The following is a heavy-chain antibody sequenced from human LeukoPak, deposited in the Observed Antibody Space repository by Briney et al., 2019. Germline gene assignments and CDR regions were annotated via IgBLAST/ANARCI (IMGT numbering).Heavy chain of an antibody. CDR3: AHRSSSGWGWKVDY. D-gene: IGHD6-19*01. CDR2: IYWNDDK. CDR1: GFSLSTSGVG. Sequence: SGPTLVNPTQTLTLTCTFSGFSLSTSGVGVGWIRQPPGKALEWLAVIYWNDDKRYSPSLKSRLTITKDTSKNQVVLTMTNMDPVDTATYYCAHRSSSGWGWKVDYWGQGTLVTVSS. V-gene: IGHV2-5*01. J-gene: IGHJ4*02.